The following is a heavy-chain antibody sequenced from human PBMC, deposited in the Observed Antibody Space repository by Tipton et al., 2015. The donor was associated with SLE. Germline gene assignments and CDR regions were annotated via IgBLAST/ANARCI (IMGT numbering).Heavy chain of an antibody. CDR2: IYSGEAT. CDR3: AKGVTVASLHGMDV. D-gene: IGHD2-21*02. J-gene: IGHJ6*02. CDR1: GFTFTSYV. Sequence: SLRLSCADSGFTFTSYVINWVRQAPGKGLEWVSVIYSGEATYYAVPVKGRFTMSRDNYKNTVYLQMNSLRVEDTAIYYCAKGVTVASLHGMDVWGQGTTVTVSS. V-gene: IGHV3-23*03.